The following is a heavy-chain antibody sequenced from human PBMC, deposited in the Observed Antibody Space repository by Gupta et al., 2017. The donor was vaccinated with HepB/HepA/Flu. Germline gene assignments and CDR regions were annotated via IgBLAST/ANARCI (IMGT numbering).Heavy chain of an antibody. Sequence: EVQLVESGGGLVQPGGSLRLSCVASGFTFSSHTMNWVRQAPGKGLQWVSYISSSGSTLYYADSVKGRFTISRDNAKNSLYLQMSRLRDDDTAVYYCARGRFFDSWGQGTLVTVSS. CDR1: GFTFSSHT. V-gene: IGHV3-48*02. CDR3: ARGRFFDS. CDR2: ISSSGSTL. J-gene: IGHJ4*02.